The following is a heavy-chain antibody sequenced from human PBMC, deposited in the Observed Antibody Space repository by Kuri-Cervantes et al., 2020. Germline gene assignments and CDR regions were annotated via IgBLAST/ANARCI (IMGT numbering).Heavy chain of an antibody. Sequence: ASVKVSCKASGYTFTHFIHWVRQAPGQGLEWMGWINPNSGGTNYAQNFQGRVSMTRDTSTSTAYMELRSLRSDDTAVYYCARDLSALYSSGWLIDYWGQGTLVTVSS. D-gene: IGHD6-19*01. CDR3: ARDLSALYSSGWLIDY. CDR1: GYTFTHF. J-gene: IGHJ4*02. V-gene: IGHV1-2*02. CDR2: INPNSGGT.